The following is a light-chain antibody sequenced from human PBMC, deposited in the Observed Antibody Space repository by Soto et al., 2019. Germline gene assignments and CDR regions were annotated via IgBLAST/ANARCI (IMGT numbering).Light chain of an antibody. CDR1: SSDVGSYNY. V-gene: IGLV2-8*01. CDR3: SSYAGYDNPVV. Sequence: QSVLTQPPSASESPGQSVTISCTGTSSDVGSYNYISWYQQHPGKAPKLMIYEVTKRPSGVPDRFSGSKSGNTASLTVSGLQADDEAHYYCSSYAGYDNPVVFGGGTKVTVL. J-gene: IGLJ2*01. CDR2: EVT.